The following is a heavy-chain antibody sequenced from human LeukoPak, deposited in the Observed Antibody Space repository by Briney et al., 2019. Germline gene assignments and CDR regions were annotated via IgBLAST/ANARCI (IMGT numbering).Heavy chain of an antibody. V-gene: IGHV1-69*06. CDR3: ARANIVVVPAAKGPHYYYYGMDV. J-gene: IGHJ6*04. CDR1: GGTFSSYA. Sequence: ASVKVSCTASGGTFSSYAISWVRQAPGQGLEWMGGIIPIFGTANSAQKFQGRVTITADKSTSTAYMELSSLRSEDTAVYYCARANIVVVPAAKGPHYYYYGMDVWGKGTTVTVSS. CDR2: IIPIFGTA. D-gene: IGHD2-2*01.